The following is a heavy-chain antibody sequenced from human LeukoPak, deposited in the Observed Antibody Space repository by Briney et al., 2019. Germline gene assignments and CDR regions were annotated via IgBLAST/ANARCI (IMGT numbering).Heavy chain of an antibody. CDR1: GFTFSSYE. V-gene: IGHV3-48*03. CDR2: IRASGGHL. D-gene: IGHD6-13*01. J-gene: IGHJ4*02. CDR3: AKSWDGTALDY. Sequence: GGSLRLSCAASGFTFSSYEMNWVRQAPGKGLEWISYIRASGGHLFYADSVRGRFTISRDNAKNSLFLQMDSLRAEDTAVYYCAKSWDGTALDYWGQGTLVTVSS.